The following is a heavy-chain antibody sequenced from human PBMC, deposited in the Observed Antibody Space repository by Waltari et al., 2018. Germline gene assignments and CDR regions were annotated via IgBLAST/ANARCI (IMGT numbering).Heavy chain of an antibody. CDR1: GDTLDRYF. CDR3: SREPSGPIRSTV. Sequence: QGHLVQSGAEVRAPVASVRVSCKASGDTLDRYFVHWVRQAPGQGLAWVGRVNCYNGGTTYAEKFQGRVTMTRDTSITTAYMDLTSLTSDDTAIYWCSREPSGPIRSTVWGQGTTVTVSS. D-gene: IGHD2-15*01. CDR2: VNCYNGGT. V-gene: IGHV1-2*06. J-gene: IGHJ6*02.